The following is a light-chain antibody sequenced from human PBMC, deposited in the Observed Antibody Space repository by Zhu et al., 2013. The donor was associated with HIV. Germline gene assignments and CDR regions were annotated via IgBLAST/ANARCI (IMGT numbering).Light chain of an antibody. CDR3: QVYGDSAEYT. CDR2: GAR. J-gene: IGKJ2*01. V-gene: IGKV3-20*01. CDR1: QSVDRSH. Sequence: EIVLTQSPGTLSLSPGEGATLSCRASQSVDRSHLAWYQQKPGQAPRLLIYGARSRATDIPDRFSGSGSGTDFILSISRLEPEDFAVYYCQVYGDSAEYTFGQGTKVEI.